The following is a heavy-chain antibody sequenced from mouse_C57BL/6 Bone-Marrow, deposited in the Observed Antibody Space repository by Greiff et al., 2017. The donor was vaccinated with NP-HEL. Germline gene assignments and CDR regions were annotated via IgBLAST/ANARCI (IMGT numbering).Heavy chain of an antibody. D-gene: IGHD1-1*01. Sequence: VQLQQSGPELVKPGASVKISCKASGYTFTDYYMNWVKQSHGKSLEWIGDINPNNGGTSYNQKFKGKATLTVDKSSSTAYMELRSLTSEDSAVYYCARSFYGSSSYWYFDVWGTGTTVTVSA. CDR2: INPNNGGT. V-gene: IGHV1-26*01. CDR3: ARSFYGSSSYWYFDV. J-gene: IGHJ1*03. CDR1: GYTFTDYY.